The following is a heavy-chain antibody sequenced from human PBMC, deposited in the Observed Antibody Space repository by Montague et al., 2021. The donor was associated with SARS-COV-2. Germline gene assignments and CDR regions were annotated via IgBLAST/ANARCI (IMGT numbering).Heavy chain of an antibody. Sequence: SETLSLTCSVSGGSINNYYWGWVRQSPGKGLEWIGYISDSGSTNYSPSLKSRVTMSVDTSKNQMSLKLTSVTAADTAVYYCARGCLSYFGAGSHCYGMDVWGQGTTVTVSS. D-gene: IGHD3-10*01. CDR2: ISDSGST. V-gene: IGHV4-59*13. CDR3: ARGCLSYFGAGSHCYGMDV. CDR1: GGSINNYY. J-gene: IGHJ6*02.